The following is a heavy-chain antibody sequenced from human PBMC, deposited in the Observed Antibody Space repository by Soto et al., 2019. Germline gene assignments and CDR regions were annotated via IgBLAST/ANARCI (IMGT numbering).Heavy chain of an antibody. CDR2: IISGGRT. CDR3: AKDCSSVTTTPHFDN. V-gene: IGHV3-23*01. D-gene: IGHD4-17*01. Sequence: GGSLRLSCAASGFTFSSYAMSWVRQAPRKGLEWVSTIISGGRTYYADSLQGRFTISRDNSKNTVYLQMNILRAGDTAVYFCAKDCSSVTTTPHFDNWGQGTPVTVYS. CDR1: GFTFSSYA. J-gene: IGHJ4*02.